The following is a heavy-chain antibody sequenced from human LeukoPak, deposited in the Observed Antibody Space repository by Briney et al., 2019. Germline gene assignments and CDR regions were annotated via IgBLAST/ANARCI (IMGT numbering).Heavy chain of an antibody. D-gene: IGHD2-21*02. Sequence: SQTLSLTCTVSGGSISSDGYYWSWIRQHPGKGLEWIGYIYYSGSTYYNPSLKSRVTISVDMSKNQFSLKLSSVTAADTAVYYCARDGHRDCGRPDAFDIWGQGTMVTVSS. CDR2: IYYSGST. J-gene: IGHJ3*02. CDR3: ARDGHRDCGRPDAFDI. V-gene: IGHV4-31*03. CDR1: GGSISSDGYY.